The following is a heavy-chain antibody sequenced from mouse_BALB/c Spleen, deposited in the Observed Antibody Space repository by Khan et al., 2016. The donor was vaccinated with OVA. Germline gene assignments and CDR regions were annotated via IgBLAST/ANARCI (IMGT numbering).Heavy chain of an antibody. CDR2: INTYTGEP. CDR3: ARGASYCYFDD. CDR1: GYTFTNYG. V-gene: IGHV9-1*02. Sequence: QIQLVQSGPELKKPGETVKISCTASGYTFTNYGMNWVKQAPGKGLKWMGWINTYTGEPTYTDALKGRFSFSLETSASPAYLQINNLKFEDMATYYCARGASYCYFDDWGAGTSVTDSS. J-gene: IGHJ1*02.